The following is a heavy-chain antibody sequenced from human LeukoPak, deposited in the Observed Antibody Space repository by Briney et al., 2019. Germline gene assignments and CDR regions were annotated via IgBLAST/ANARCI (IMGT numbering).Heavy chain of an antibody. J-gene: IGHJ4*02. D-gene: IGHD2-15*01. CDR1: GYTFTGYY. CDR3: ARRGYGCSGGSCYSQY. V-gene: IGHV1-18*04. CDR2: ISAYNGNT. Sequence: ASVKVSCKASGYTFTGYYMHWVRQAPGQGLEWMGWISAYNGNTNYAQKLQGRVTMTTDTSTSTAYMELRSLRSDDTAVYYCARRGYGCSGGSCYSQYWGQGTLVTVSS.